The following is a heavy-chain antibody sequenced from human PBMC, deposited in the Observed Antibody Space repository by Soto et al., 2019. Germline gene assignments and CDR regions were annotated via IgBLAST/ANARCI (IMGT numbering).Heavy chain of an antibody. Sequence: SETLSLTSAVSGYSISSGYYWGFLRQPPGKELDCIGNIYHGGSTYYNPSLNSRVTLSIDMTNNHVSLILNSVTAADPAVYYGARVGPWVPYYYDSSPYTFENWFDPWGQGTLVNVCS. V-gene: IGHV4-38-2*01. CDR3: ARVGPWVPYYYDSSPYTFENWFDP. CDR1: GYSISSGYY. CDR2: IYHGGST. J-gene: IGHJ5*02. D-gene: IGHD3-22*01.